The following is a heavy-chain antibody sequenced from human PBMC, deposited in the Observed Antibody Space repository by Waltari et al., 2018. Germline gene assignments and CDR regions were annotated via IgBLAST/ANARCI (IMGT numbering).Heavy chain of an antibody. CDR1: GDSLASGNYY. Sequence: QVQLQESGPGLVGPSETLSLTCSVPGDSLASGNYYSVWIRQSAGKGLEWIGRFHTRGITEYAASLQSRVTISKDTSNNRFSLKLTSVTATDTAVYYCTKSASCDMDPSCDVVAYWGQGTLVTVSA. CDR3: TKSASCDMDPSCDVVAY. CDR2: FHTRGIT. J-gene: IGHJ4*02. V-gene: IGHV4-61*02. D-gene: IGHD2-15*01.